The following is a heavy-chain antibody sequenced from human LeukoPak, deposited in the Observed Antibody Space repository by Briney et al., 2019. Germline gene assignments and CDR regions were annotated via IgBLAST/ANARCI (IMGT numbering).Heavy chain of an antibody. J-gene: IGHJ4*02. Sequence: GGSLRLSCEASGFTFSSAGMSWVRQAPGKGLEWVGLIKSKADNETIDYAVPVKGRFTISRDKSKDTLHMQMHRLKIEDTAVYYCITDIPSEIYPFDHWGQGTLVSVSS. CDR3: ITDIPSEIYPFDH. V-gene: IGHV3-15*01. CDR1: GFTFSSAG. D-gene: IGHD2-21*01. CDR2: IKSKADNETI.